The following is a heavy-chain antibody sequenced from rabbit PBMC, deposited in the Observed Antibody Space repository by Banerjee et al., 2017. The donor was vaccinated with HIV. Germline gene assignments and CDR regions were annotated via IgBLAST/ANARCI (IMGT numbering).Heavy chain of an antibody. Sequence: QEQLEESGGDLVQPEGSLTLTCTASGFTLSSYWMCWVRQAPGKGLEWIACIATGSSGSTYYATWAKGRFTISKTSSTTVTLQMTSLTAADTATYFCARDLAGVIGWNFDLWGPGTLVTVS. V-gene: IGHV1S45*01. CDR2: IATGSSGST. D-gene: IGHD4-1*01. J-gene: IGHJ4*01. CDR1: GFTLSSYW. CDR3: ARDLAGVIGWNFDL.